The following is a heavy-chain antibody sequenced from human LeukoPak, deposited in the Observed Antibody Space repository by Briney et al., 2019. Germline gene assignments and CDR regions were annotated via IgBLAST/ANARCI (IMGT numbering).Heavy chain of an antibody. D-gene: IGHD3-10*02. Sequence: PGGSLRLSCAASGFTFSYFYMSWIRQAPGKGLEWVSYISSSGSTIFYADSVKGRFTISRNNAKNSLYLQMNSLRAEDTAVYYCAELGITMIGGVWGKGTTVTISS. J-gene: IGHJ6*04. CDR2: ISSSGSTI. CDR1: GFTFSYFY. CDR3: AELGITMIGGV. V-gene: IGHV3-11*04.